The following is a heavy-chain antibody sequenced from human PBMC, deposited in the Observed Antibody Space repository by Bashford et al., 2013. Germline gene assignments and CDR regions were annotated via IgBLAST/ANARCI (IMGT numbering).Heavy chain of an antibody. CDR2: IYPGDSDT. Sequence: WVRQMPGRGLEWVGVIYPGDSDTRYRPSFEGQVTISADKSLNTTYLRWDSLTPSDTAIYYCARLGEEGTTSLTAPIDYWGQGSLVTVSS. V-gene: IGHV5-51*01. CDR3: ARLGEEGTTSLTAPIDY. J-gene: IGHJ4*02. D-gene: IGHD3-16*01.